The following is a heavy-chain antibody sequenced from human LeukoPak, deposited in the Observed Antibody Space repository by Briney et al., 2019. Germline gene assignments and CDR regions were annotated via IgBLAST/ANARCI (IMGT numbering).Heavy chain of an antibody. J-gene: IGHJ6*03. D-gene: IGHD1-1*01. Sequence: GASVKVSCTASGGTFSSYAISWVRQAPGQGLEWMGGIIPIFGTANYAQKFQGRVTITTDESTSTAYMELSSLRSEDTAVYYCARGGTPTYYYYYMDVWGKGTTVTVSS. CDR2: IIPIFGTA. V-gene: IGHV1-69*05. CDR3: ARGGTPTYYYYYMDV. CDR1: GGTFSSYA.